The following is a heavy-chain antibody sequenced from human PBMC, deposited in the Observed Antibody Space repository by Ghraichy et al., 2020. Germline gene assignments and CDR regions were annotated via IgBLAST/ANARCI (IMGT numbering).Heavy chain of an antibody. V-gene: IGHV4-39*01. J-gene: IGHJ6*02. CDR3: ASPLPLRGMDV. CDR1: GDYISRSSYY. D-gene: IGHD2-15*01. CDR2: IYYSGST. Sequence: SETLSLTCTVSGDYISRSSYYWGWIRQPPGKGLEWIGNIYYSGSTYYNPSLESRVTISIDKSKNQFSLKLSSVTAADTAVYYCASPLPLRGMDVWGQGTTVIVSS.